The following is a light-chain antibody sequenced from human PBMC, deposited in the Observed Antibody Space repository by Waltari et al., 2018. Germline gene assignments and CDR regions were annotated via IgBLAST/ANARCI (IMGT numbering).Light chain of an antibody. J-gene: IGLJ1*01. CDR1: SSDVGGYNF. CDR2: EAN. V-gene: IGLV2-8*01. CDR3: SAHGGTNSYYV. Sequence: QSALTQPPSASGSPGQSVTISCTGTSSDVGGYNFVSWDQHRPGKLPKPIIYEANPRPSGVPDRFSGSKSGNTASLTVSGLQPEDEADYYCSAHGGTNSYYVFGTGTTVTVL.